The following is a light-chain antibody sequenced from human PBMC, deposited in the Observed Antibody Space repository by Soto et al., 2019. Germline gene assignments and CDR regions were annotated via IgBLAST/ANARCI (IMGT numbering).Light chain of an antibody. CDR1: QSVSSSY. V-gene: IGKV3-20*01. CDR2: GAS. Sequence: EIVLTQSPGTLSLSPGERATLSCRASQSVSSSYLAWYQQKPGQAPRLLIYGASSRATRIPDRFSGSGSGTDFTLNISRLEPDDFAVYYCQQYGSSPLYTFGQGTKLEIK. CDR3: QQYGSSPLYT. J-gene: IGKJ2*01.